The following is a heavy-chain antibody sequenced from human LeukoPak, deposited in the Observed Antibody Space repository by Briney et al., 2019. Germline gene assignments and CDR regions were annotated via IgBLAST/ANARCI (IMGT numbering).Heavy chain of an antibody. CDR2: INPNSGGT. Sequence: ASVKVSCKASGYTFTGYYMHWVRQAPGQGLEWMGWINPNSGGTNYAQKFQGRVTMTRDTSISTAYMELSRLRSDDTAVYYCARVPSAGFDWLLATYYYYYMDVWGKGTTVTVSS. CDR1: GYTFTGYY. V-gene: IGHV1-2*02. J-gene: IGHJ6*03. CDR3: ARVPSAGFDWLLATYYYYYMDV. D-gene: IGHD3-9*01.